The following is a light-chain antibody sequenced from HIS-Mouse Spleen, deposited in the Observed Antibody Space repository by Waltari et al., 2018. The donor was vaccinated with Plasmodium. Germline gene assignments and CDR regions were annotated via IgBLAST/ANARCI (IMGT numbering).Light chain of an antibody. CDR3: QAWDSSTVV. J-gene: IGLJ2*01. CDR1: NLGSKY. CDR2: QDS. Sequence: SYELTQPPSVSVSPGQTASIPCSGDNLGSKYACWYQQKPGQSPVLVIDQDSKRPSGIPERFSGSNSGNTATLTISGTQAMDEADYYCQAWDSSTVVFGGGTKLTVL. V-gene: IGLV3-1*01.